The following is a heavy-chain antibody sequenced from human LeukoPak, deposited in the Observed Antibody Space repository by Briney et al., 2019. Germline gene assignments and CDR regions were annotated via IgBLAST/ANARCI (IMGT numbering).Heavy chain of an antibody. J-gene: IGHJ5*02. CDR3: ARGFYYYGSGSYRDWFDP. CDR2: IIPNSGGT. V-gene: IGHV1-2*02. Sequence: ASVKVSCKASGYTLTGYYMHWVRQAPGQGLEWMGWIIPNSGGTNYAQKFQGRVTMTRDTSISTAYMELSRLRSDDTAVYYCARGFYYYGSGSYRDWFDPWGQGTLVTVSS. CDR1: GYTLTGYY. D-gene: IGHD3-10*01.